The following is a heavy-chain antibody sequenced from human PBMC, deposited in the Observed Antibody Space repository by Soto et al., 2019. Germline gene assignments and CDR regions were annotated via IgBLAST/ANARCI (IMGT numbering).Heavy chain of an antibody. CDR2: ISGGGSGA. D-gene: IGHD2-15*01. V-gene: IGHV3-23*01. CDR1: GFTFSDHA. J-gene: IGHJ4*02. CDR3: AIALWWYTH. Sequence: EVQLLESGGGLVQPGGSLRLSCTASGFTFSDHAMTWVRQAPGKGLEWLSGISGGGSGAYYADSVKGRFTVSRANSHNTLFLQMASLRVEDTAVYYCAIALWWYTHWGQGTLVTVS.